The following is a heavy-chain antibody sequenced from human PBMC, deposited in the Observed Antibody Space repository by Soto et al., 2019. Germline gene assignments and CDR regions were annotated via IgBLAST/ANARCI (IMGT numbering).Heavy chain of an antibody. D-gene: IGHD1-26*01. J-gene: IGHJ4*02. CDR1: GDSISSGGYY. CDR3: ARAPSGSYPLGY. Sequence: PSEILSLTCTVSGDSISSGGYYWNWIRQRPGKGLEWIGYIYYSGSTYYNPSLMGRQIISVDTSKNQFSLKLSSVTAADTAVYYCARAPSGSYPLGYWGQGTLVTVSS. V-gene: IGHV4-31*03. CDR2: IYYSGST.